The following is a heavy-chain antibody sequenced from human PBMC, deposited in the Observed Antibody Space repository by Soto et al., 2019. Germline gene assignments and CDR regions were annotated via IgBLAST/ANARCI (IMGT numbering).Heavy chain of an antibody. CDR2: INPSGGST. V-gene: IGHV1-46*01. Sequence: QVQLVQSGAEVKKPGASVKVSCKASGYTFTSYYMHWVRQAPGQGLEWMGIINPSGGSTSYAQKFQGRVTMTRDTSTSTGYMELSSLRSEDTAVYYCARDGPCSGGSCYDFDYWGQGTLVTVSS. J-gene: IGHJ4*02. CDR1: GYTFTSYY. CDR3: ARDGPCSGGSCYDFDY. D-gene: IGHD2-15*01.